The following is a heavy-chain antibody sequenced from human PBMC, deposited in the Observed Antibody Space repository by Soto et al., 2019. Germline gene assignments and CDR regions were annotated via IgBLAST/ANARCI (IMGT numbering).Heavy chain of an antibody. D-gene: IGHD4-17*01. J-gene: IGHJ4*02. CDR2: IWYDGSNK. V-gene: IGHV3-33*01. Sequence: GSLRLSCAASGFTFSSYGMHWVRQAPGKGLEWVAVIWYDGSNKYYADSVKGRFTISRDNSKNTLYLQMNSLRAEDTAVYYCASQDYGDSPFDYWGQGTLVTVSS. CDR3: ASQDYGDSPFDY. CDR1: GFTFSSYG.